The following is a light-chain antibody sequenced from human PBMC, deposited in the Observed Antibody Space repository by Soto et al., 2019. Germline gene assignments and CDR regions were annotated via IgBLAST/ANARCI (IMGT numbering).Light chain of an antibody. V-gene: IGKV3-20*01. CDR2: GAS. CDR1: QSVSNN. CDR3: QQYGSSRT. Sequence: EIVMTQSPATLSVSPGERATLSCRAGQSVSNNLAWYQQKPGQAPRLLIYGASSRATGIPDRFSGSGSGTDFTLTISRLEPEDFAVYYCQQYGSSRTFGQGTKVDIK. J-gene: IGKJ1*01.